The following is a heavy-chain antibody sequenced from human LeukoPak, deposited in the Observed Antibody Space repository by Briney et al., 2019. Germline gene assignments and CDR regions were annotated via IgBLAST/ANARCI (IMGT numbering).Heavy chain of an antibody. J-gene: IGHJ3*02. CDR1: GFTFDDYA. D-gene: IGHD6-13*01. Sequence: GGSLRLSCAASGFTFDDYAMHWVRQAPGKDLQWVSGISWNSGSIAYADSVKGRFTISRDNAKNSLYLQMNSLRAEATALYYCAKDKSPGIADLDDAFDIWGQGTMVTVSS. CDR3: AKDKSPGIADLDDAFDI. CDR2: ISWNSGSI. V-gene: IGHV3-9*01.